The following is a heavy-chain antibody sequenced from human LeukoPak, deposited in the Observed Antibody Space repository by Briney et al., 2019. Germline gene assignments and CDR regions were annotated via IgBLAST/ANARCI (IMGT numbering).Heavy chain of an antibody. V-gene: IGHV1-46*01. D-gene: IGHD3-22*01. J-gene: IGHJ4*02. CDR3: ARGVDDSSGYYLDY. CDR2: IKPSGGST. Sequence: APRNGPCQAFGYTFPSLFIPWVGTGPGPGIEWIGIIKPSGGSTSYAQKFQGRVTMTRDTSTSTVYMELSSLRSEDTAVYYCARGVDDSSGYYLDYWGQGTLVTVSS. CDR1: GYTFPSLF.